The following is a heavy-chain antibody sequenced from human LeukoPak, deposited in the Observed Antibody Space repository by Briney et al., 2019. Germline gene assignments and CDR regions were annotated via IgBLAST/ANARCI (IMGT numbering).Heavy chain of an antibody. Sequence: VGSLRLSCAASGFTFSTYAIHWVRQAPGKGLEWVAIISSDGSNKYYGDSVKGRFTVSRDNSKNTLYLQMNSLRPEDTAVYYCARTGDCSSTSCYLPFDYWGQGTLVTVSP. J-gene: IGHJ4*02. V-gene: IGHV3-30*04. CDR2: ISSDGSNK. CDR3: ARTGDCSSTSCYLPFDY. CDR1: GFTFSTYA. D-gene: IGHD2-2*01.